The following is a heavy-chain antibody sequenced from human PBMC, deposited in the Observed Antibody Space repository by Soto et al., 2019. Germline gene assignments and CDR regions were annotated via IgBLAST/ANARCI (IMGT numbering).Heavy chain of an antibody. CDR2: IWYDGSNK. J-gene: IGHJ6*02. CDR3: ARDPTTYYYDSSGYSTPRYYGMDV. Sequence: GGSLRLSCAASGFTFSSYGMHWVRQAPGKGLEWVAVIWYDGSNKYYADSVKGRFTISRDNSKNTLYLQMNSLRAEDTAVYYCARDPTTYYYDSSGYSTPRYYGMDVWGQGTTVTVSS. V-gene: IGHV3-33*01. CDR1: GFTFSSYG. D-gene: IGHD3-22*01.